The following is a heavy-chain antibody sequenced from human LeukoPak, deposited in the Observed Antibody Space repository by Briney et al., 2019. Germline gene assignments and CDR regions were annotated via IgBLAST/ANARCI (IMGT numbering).Heavy chain of an antibody. CDR3: ARSRYSSGWYCFDY. V-gene: IGHV4-39*01. CDR2: IYYSGST. Sequence: SETLSLACTVSGGSISSSSYYWGWIRQPPGKGLEWIGSIYYSGSTYYNPSLKSRVTISVDTSKNQFSLKLSSVTAADTAVYYCARSRYSSGWYCFDYWGQGTLVTVSS. D-gene: IGHD6-19*01. J-gene: IGHJ4*02. CDR1: GGSISSSSYY.